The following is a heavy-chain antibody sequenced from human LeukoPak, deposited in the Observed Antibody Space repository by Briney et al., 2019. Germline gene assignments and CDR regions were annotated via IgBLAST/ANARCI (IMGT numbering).Heavy chain of an antibody. D-gene: IGHD2-8*01. CDR3: ARDNGEWRLNWFDH. Sequence: GGSLRLSCAASGFTFTSCGMHWVRQAPGKGLDWVALIWDDGNNKYYADSVKGRFTISRDNSKNTLYLQMNSLRAEDTAVYYCARDNGEWRLNWFDHWGQGTLVTVSS. CDR2: IWDDGNNK. CDR1: GFTFTSCG. V-gene: IGHV3-33*01. J-gene: IGHJ5*02.